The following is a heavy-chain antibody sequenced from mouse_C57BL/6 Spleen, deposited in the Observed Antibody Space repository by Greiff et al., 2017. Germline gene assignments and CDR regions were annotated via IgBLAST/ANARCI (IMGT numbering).Heavy chain of an antibody. CDR1: GYTFTSYG. Sequence: QVQLKQSGAELARPGASVKLSCKASGYTFTSYGISWVKQRTGQGLEWIGEIYPRSGNTYYNEKFKGKATLTADKSSSTAYMELRSLTSEDSAVYFCARSRDYGNYNYAMDYWGQGTSVTVSS. D-gene: IGHD2-1*01. J-gene: IGHJ4*01. V-gene: IGHV1-81*01. CDR2: IYPRSGNT. CDR3: ARSRDYGNYNYAMDY.